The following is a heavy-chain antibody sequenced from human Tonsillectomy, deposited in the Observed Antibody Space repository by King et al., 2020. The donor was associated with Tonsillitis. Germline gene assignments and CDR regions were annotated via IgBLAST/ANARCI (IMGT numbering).Heavy chain of an antibody. CDR1: GFTFSSYS. CDR2: ISSSSSTI. V-gene: IGHV3-48*01. Sequence: VQLVESGGGLVQPGGSLRLSCAASGFTFSSYSMNWVRQAPGKGLEWVSYISSSSSTIYYADSVKGRLTISRDNAKNSLYLQMNSLRAEDTAVYYCARDRYGDYGPFDYWGQGTLVTVSS. CDR3: ARDRYGDYGPFDY. J-gene: IGHJ4*02. D-gene: IGHD4-17*01.